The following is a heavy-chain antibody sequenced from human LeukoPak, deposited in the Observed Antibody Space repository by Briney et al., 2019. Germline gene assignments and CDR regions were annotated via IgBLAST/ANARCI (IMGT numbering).Heavy chain of an antibody. J-gene: IGHJ4*02. Sequence: ASVKVSCKASGYTFTGYYMHWVRQAPGQGLEWMGWINPNSGGTNYAQKFQGRVTMTRDTSISTVYMELSSLRSEDTAVYYCARGWLPGIAAAGRGFDYWGQGTLVTVSS. V-gene: IGHV1-2*02. CDR1: GYTFTGYY. CDR3: ARGWLPGIAAAGRGFDY. D-gene: IGHD6-13*01. CDR2: INPNSGGT.